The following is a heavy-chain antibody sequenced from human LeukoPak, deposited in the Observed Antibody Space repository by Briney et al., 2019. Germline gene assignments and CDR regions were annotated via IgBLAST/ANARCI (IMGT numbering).Heavy chain of an antibody. Sequence: PGGSLRLSCAASGFTFSSYSMNWVRQAPGKGLEWVSSISGSSYIYYADSVKGRFTISRDNDKKSLYLQMNSLRAEDRAVYFCARGHYGLDVWGQGTSVTVSS. CDR3: ARGHYGLDV. CDR2: ISGSSYI. J-gene: IGHJ6*02. V-gene: IGHV3-21*04. CDR1: GFTFSSYS.